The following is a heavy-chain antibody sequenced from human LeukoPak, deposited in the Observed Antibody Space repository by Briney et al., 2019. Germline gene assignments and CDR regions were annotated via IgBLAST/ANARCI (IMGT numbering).Heavy chain of an antibody. CDR3: AKDSPGAAAGTLMDV. Sequence: GGSLRLSCAASGFTFSSYAMHWVRQAPGKGLEWVAVIWYDGSNKYYADSVKGRFTISRDNSKNTLYLQMNSLRAEDTAVYYCAKDSPGAAAGTLMDVWGQGTTVTVSS. V-gene: IGHV3-33*06. CDR1: GFTFSSYA. D-gene: IGHD6-13*01. CDR2: IWYDGSNK. J-gene: IGHJ6*02.